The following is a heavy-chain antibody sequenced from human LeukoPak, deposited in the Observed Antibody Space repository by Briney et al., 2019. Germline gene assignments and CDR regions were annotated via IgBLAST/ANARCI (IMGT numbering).Heavy chain of an antibody. CDR2: ISYDGSNK. Sequence: PGGSLRLSCAASGFTFSSYAMHWVRQAPGKGLEWVAAISYDGSNKYYADSVKGRFTISRDNSKNTLYLQMNSLRAEDTAVYYCARRVGGSGSPHFDYWGQGTLVTVSS. D-gene: IGHD3-10*01. CDR1: GFTFSSYA. J-gene: IGHJ4*02. CDR3: ARRVGGSGSPHFDY. V-gene: IGHV3-30*04.